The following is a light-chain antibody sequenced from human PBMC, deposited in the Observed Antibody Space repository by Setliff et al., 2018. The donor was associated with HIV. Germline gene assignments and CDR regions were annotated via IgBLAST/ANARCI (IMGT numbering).Light chain of an antibody. V-gene: IGLV2-14*03. J-gene: IGLJ1*01. CDR2: DVT. Sequence: QSALTQPASVSGSPGQSITISCTGSNNDIGDYNYVSWYQQHPVNTHKLIIYDVTNRPSGVSDRFSASKSGNTASLTISGLQADDEADYYCSSWTGSSTLMFGTGTKVTVL. CDR3: SSWTGSSTLM. CDR1: NNDIGDYNY.